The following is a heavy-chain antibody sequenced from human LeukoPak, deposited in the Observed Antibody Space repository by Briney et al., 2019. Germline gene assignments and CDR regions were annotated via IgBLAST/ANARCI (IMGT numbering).Heavy chain of an antibody. D-gene: IGHD6-13*01. CDR3: ARASITAGPYYFDQ. CDR2: IKQDGSEK. V-gene: IGHV3-7*01. J-gene: IGHJ4*02. CDR1: GFTFSSYW. Sequence: PGGSLRLSCAASGFTFSSYWMSWVRQAPGKGLEWVANIKQDGSEKYYVGSVKGRFTISRDNAKNSLYMQMNSLRAEDTALYYCARASITAGPYYFDQWGQGTLVTLSS.